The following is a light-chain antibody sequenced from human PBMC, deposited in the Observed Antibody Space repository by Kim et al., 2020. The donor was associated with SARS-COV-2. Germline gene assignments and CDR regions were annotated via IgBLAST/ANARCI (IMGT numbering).Light chain of an antibody. CDR1: SLRSCY. CDR3: NSRDSSGNHLRV. CDR2: GKN. J-gene: IGLJ3*02. V-gene: IGLV3-19*01. Sequence: LGQTDRITCQGDSLRSCYASWYQQKPGQAPVLVIYGKNNRPSGIPVRFSGSSSGNTASLTITGAQAEDEADYYCNSRDSSGNHLRVFGGGTQLTVL.